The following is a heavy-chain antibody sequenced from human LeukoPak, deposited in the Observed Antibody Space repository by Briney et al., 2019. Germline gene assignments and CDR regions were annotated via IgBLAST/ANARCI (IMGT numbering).Heavy chain of an antibody. Sequence: GGSLRLSCAASGFTFSNSGMHWVRQAPGKGLEWVAFILYDGSNEYYADSVKGRFTISRDGSKNTLYLQMTSLRIEDTALYYCSTDAFRHNDYSDSTSYSPSLFAFWGQETLATV. V-gene: IGHV3-30*02. CDR3: STDAFRHNDYSDSTSYSPSLFAF. D-gene: IGHD3-22*01. CDR2: ILYDGSNE. CDR1: GFTFSNSG. J-gene: IGHJ4*02.